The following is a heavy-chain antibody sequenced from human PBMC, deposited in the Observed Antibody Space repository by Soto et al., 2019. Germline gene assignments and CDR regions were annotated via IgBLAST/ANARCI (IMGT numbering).Heavy chain of an antibody. D-gene: IGHD6-19*01. J-gene: IGHJ6*02. V-gene: IGHV3-30*18. CDR1: GFTFSSYV. CDR3: VKDGSSGWPYFYDMDV. CDR2: ISYDGRNK. Sequence: LRLSCAASGFTFSSYVMHWVRQAPGKGLEWVAVISYDGRNKYHADAVKGRFTISRDNSKNTLYLQMSSLRAEDTAVYYCVKDGSSGWPYFYDMDVWGQGTTVTVSS.